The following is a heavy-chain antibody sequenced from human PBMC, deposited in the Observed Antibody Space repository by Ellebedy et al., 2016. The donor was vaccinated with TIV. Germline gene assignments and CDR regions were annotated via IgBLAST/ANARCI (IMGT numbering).Heavy chain of an antibody. CDR3: ARGYYYGDLDY. J-gene: IGHJ4*02. Sequence: GESLKISCAASGFTVSSNYMSWVRQAPGKGLEWVSVIYSGGSTYYADSVKGRFTISRDNSKNTLYLQMNSLRAEDTAVYYCARGYYYGDLDYWGQGTLVTVSS. CDR2: IYSGGST. V-gene: IGHV3-53*01. D-gene: IGHD3-22*01. CDR1: GFTVSSNY.